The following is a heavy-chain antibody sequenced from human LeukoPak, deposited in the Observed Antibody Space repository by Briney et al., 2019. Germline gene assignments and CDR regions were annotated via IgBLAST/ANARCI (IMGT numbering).Heavy chain of an antibody. D-gene: IGHD1-1*01. CDR1: GFSFSTYA. V-gene: IGHV3-23*01. J-gene: IGHJ4*02. CDR2: SGISGGT. Sequence: GGSLRLSCAASGFSFSTYAMSWVRQAPGKWLEWVSTSGISGGTYYSDSVKGRFTISRDKSKNTLYLQMNSLGAEDTALYYCAKRSSSTTYYFDNWGQGTLVTVSS. CDR3: AKRSSSTTYYFDN.